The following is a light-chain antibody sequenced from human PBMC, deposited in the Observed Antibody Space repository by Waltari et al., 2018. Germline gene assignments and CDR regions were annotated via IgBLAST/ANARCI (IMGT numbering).Light chain of an antibody. CDR1: QTVSTIA. CDR2: STY. J-gene: IGKJ4*01. CDR3: QQYDGIVVT. V-gene: IGKV3-20*01. Sequence: IVLTQSPGTLSLSPGDRANLSCRASQTVSTIALSWYQQKPGQAPRVLIYSTYNRATGIPDRFSGSGSGTDFTLTINRLAPEDFAMYYCQQYDGIVVTFGGGTKVEI.